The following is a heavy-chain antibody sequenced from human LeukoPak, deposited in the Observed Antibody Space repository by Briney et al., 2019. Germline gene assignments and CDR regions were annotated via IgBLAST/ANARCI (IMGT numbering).Heavy chain of an antibody. Sequence: GGSLRLSCAASGFTFSSNYMSWVRQAPGKGLEWVSVIYSGGSTYYADSVKGRFIISRDNSKNTLYLQMNSLRAEDTAVYYCARSSGYFYGMDVWGQGTTVTVSS. CDR3: ARSSGYFYGMDV. D-gene: IGHD7-27*01. CDR2: IYSGGST. J-gene: IGHJ6*02. V-gene: IGHV3-66*01. CDR1: GFTFSSNY.